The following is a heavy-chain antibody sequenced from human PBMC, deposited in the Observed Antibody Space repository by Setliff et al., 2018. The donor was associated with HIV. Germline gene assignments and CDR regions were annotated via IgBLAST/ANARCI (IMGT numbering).Heavy chain of an antibody. Sequence: PGGSLRLSCAASGFNFNSYGMHWVRQAPGEGLEWVAVIWFDGSYKYYADSVKGRFTISRDDSKNTLYLQMNSLRAEDTAVYYCARGQFRLRPDSLDLWGRGTLVTVSS. CDR1: GFNFNSYG. CDR2: IWFDGSYK. V-gene: IGHV3-33*01. J-gene: IGHJ3*01. CDR3: ARGQFRLRPDSLDL. D-gene: IGHD2-21*02.